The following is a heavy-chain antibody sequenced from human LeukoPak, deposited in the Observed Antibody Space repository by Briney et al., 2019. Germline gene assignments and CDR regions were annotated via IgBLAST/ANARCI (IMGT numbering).Heavy chain of an antibody. CDR1: GFTFSSYA. V-gene: IGHV3-23*01. D-gene: IGHD1-26*01. CDR2: ISGSGGTT. J-gene: IGHJ4*02. CDR3: AKGDEEVGATYFDY. Sequence: PGGSLRLSCAASGFTFSSYAMSWVRQAPGKGLEWVSGISGSGGTTFYADSVKGRFTISRDNSKNTLYLQMNSLRAEDTAVYYCAKGDEEVGATYFDYWGQGTLVTVSS.